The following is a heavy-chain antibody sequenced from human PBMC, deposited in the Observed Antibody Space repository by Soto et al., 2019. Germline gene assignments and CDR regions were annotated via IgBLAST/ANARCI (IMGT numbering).Heavy chain of an antibody. D-gene: IGHD2-8*01. V-gene: IGHV3-23*01. J-gene: IGHJ4*02. CDR3: AKVSSAWYAGFFDL. Sequence: SDSGGSIYYADSVQGRFTISRDNSMNTLYLQMNTLRAEDTAVYYCAKVSSAWYAGFFDLWGQGTLVTVSS. CDR2: SDSGGSI.